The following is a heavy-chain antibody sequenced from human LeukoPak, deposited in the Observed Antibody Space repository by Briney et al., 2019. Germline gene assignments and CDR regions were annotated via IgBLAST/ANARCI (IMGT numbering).Heavy chain of an antibody. CDR2: INQRGNT. D-gene: IGHD6-19*01. V-gene: IGHV4-34*01. CDR3: ATKYSVAVAANPPYFDY. Sequence: PSETLSRTCGVYGGSFSGYYWSWIRQPPGRGLEWIGEINQRGNTNYNPSLKSRVTISVDTSKNQFPLKLSSVTAADTGVYYCATKYSVAVAANPPYFDYWGQGTLVTVSS. J-gene: IGHJ4*02. CDR1: GGSFSGYY.